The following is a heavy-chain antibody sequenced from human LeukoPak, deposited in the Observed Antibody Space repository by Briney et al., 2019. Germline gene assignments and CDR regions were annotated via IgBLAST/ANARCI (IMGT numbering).Heavy chain of an antibody. J-gene: IGHJ4*02. D-gene: IGHD2/OR15-2a*01. CDR1: GGSIDITNY. CDR2: ISHSGTT. V-gene: IGHV4-4*02. Sequence: SGTLSLTCAVSGGSIDITNYWSWVRQAPGKGLEWIGEISHSGTTNYSPSLRSRVAMSLDRANNQFSLNLTSVTDADTAVYYCTRENRPFCPFAYWGQGVLVTVSS. CDR3: TRENRPFCPFAY.